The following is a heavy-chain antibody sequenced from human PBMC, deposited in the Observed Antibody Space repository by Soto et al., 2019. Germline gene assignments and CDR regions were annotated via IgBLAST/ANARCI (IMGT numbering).Heavy chain of an antibody. CDR1: GFTFSRNA. D-gene: IGHD3-9*01. V-gene: IGHV3-23*01. CDR3: AKGYDILSGYLDY. CDR2: ISGSGGDT. Sequence: EVRVLESGGGSVQPGGSLILSCAASGFTFSRNAMNWVRQAPGKGLEWVSGISGSGGDTYYADSVKGRFTISRDNSKNKMYLQMNSLRVEDTAVYYCAKGYDILSGYLDYWGQGTLVTVSS. J-gene: IGHJ4*02.